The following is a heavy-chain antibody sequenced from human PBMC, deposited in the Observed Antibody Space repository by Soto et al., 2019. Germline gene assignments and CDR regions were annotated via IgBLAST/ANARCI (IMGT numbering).Heavy chain of an antibody. CDR2: IFYSGST. J-gene: IGHJ5*02. CDR3: ARRGGYCISTTCYAWFDP. CDR1: GGSISTGNSY. V-gene: IGHV4-39*01. D-gene: IGHD2-2*01. Sequence: ASETLSLTCTVSGGSISTGNSYWGWIRQPPGKGLEWIGSIFYSGSTYSNPSLKSRVTISVDTSKNQFSLNLSSVTAADTAVYYYARRGGYCISTTCYAWFDPWGQGTLVTVSS.